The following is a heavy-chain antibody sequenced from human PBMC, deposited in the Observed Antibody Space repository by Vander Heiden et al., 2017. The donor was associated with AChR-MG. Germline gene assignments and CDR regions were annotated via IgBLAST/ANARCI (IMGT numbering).Heavy chain of an antibody. CDR2: VGSGGITT. Sequence: EVQLWESGGGLVQPGGSLRLACAVSGFPFSLYAMSWVGPAPGKGLEWVSTVGSGGITTYYADSVKGRFTISRDNSKNTLYLQMNSLRAEDTAVYYCVDLGYCSGSNCKFDFWGQGTLVTVSS. J-gene: IGHJ4*02. V-gene: IGHV3-23*01. CDR1: GFPFSLYA. CDR3: VDLGYCSGSNCKFDF. D-gene: IGHD2-2*01.